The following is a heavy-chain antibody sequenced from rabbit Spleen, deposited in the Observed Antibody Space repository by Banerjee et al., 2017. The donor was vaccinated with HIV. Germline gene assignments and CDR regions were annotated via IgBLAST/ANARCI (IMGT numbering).Heavy chain of an antibody. CDR2: IVIGSGST. V-gene: IGHV1S45*01. J-gene: IGHJ4*01. CDR3: AREIGAAGDAFNL. Sequence: QQQLEESGGGLVQPGGTLTLTCTASGFSFSNNYYMCWVRQAPGKGLEWIGCIVIGSGSTYYATWAKGRFTITKTSSTTVTLQMTSLTAADTATYFCAREIGAAGDAFNLWGPGTLVTVS. D-gene: IGHD2-1*01. CDR1: GFSFSNNYY.